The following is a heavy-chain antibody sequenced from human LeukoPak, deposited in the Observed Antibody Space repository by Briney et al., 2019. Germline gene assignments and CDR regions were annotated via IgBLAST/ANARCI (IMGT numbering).Heavy chain of an antibody. V-gene: IGHV3-23*01. D-gene: IGHD4-17*01. Sequence: PGGSLRLSCGASGFTFSSYAMSWVPQARGKGLEWVSAISDSGGSTYYADSVKGRFTISRDNSKNTLYLQMNSLRAEDTAVYYCAKDASMVTTSIDYWGQGTLVTVSS. CDR1: GFTFSSYA. J-gene: IGHJ4*02. CDR2: ISDSGGST. CDR3: AKDASMVTTSIDY.